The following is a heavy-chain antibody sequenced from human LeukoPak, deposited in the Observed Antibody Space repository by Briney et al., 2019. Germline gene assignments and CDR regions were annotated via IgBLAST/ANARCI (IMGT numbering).Heavy chain of an antibody. J-gene: IGHJ4*02. CDR2: MSSTGRNT. V-gene: IGHV3-23*01. D-gene: IGHD5-12*01. CDR3: ARAPTTPQDY. Sequence: GGSLSLSCALSGFTLSLFSMRWVRRAPRGGVECVSAMSSTGRNTYYADSVKGRFTISRDNSKNTMYLQMNSLRVEDTAVYYCARAPTTPQDYWGQGTLVTVSS. CDR1: GFTLSLFS.